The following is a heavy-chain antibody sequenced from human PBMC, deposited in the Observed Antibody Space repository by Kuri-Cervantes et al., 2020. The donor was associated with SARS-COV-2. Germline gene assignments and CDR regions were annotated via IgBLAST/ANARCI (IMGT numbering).Heavy chain of an antibody. V-gene: IGHV3-7*01. Sequence: GGSLRLSCAASGSTFSSYWMSWVRQAPGKGLEWVANIKQDGSEKYYVDSVKGRFTISRDNAKNSLYLQMNSPRAEDTAVYYCARDRELGTRGTNWFDPWGQGTLVTVSS. CDR3: ARDRELGTRGTNWFDP. CDR2: IKQDGSEK. D-gene: IGHD7-27*01. CDR1: GSTFSSYW. J-gene: IGHJ5*02.